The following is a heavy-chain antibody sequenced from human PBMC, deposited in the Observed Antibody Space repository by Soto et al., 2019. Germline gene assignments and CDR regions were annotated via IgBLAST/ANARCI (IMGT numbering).Heavy chain of an antibody. CDR3: ARGDDGGDSLDV. CDR1: GDSISSDYYH. Sequence: PSETLSLTCTVSGDSISSDYYHWTWIRQSPGKGLEWIGYIHHSGSILYNPSLKSRVTISVDTSKNQFSLHLSSVTAADTAVYFCARGDDGGDSLDVWGQGTTVTVSS. V-gene: IGHV4-30-4*08. CDR2: IHHSGSI. J-gene: IGHJ6*02. D-gene: IGHD2-21*02.